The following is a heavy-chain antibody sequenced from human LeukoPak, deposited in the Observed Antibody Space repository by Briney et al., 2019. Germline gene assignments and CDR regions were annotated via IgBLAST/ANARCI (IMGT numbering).Heavy chain of an antibody. V-gene: IGHV3-33*06. J-gene: IGHJ3*02. Sequence: GRSLRLSCAASGFTFSSYGMHWVRQAPGKGLEWVAVIWYDGSNKYYADSVKGRFTISRDNSKNTLYLQMNSLRAEDTAVYYCAKLVSVADSRGDAFDIWGQGTMVTVSS. CDR1: GFTFSSYG. D-gene: IGHD2-15*01. CDR3: AKLVSVADSRGDAFDI. CDR2: IWYDGSNK.